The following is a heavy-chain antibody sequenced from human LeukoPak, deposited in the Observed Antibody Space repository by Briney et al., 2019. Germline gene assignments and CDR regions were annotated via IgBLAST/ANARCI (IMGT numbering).Heavy chain of an antibody. V-gene: IGHV3-11*01. CDR3: ARGYGYCSGGKCYIWFDP. Sequence: GGSLRLSCAASGFTVSSNYMSWIRQAPGKGLEWISHISSSGSMMYYADSVKGRFTISRDNAKDTLDLQMSSLRVEDTAVYFCARGYGYCSGGKCYIWFDPWGQGTLVTVSS. CDR1: GFTVSSNY. J-gene: IGHJ5*02. CDR2: ISSSGSMM. D-gene: IGHD2-15*01.